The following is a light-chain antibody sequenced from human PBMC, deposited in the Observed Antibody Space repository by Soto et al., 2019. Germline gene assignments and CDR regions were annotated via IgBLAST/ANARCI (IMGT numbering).Light chain of an antibody. J-gene: IGKJ2*01. CDR3: QQYGSSPPYT. CDR2: SAF. Sequence: EIVLTQSPGTLSLSPGERGTLSCRASQSVSSNYLAWYQQKPGQAPRLLIYSAFSRATGIPDRFSGSGSGTDFTLTIRRLEPEDFAVYYCQQYGSSPPYTFGQGTKLEIK. CDR1: QSVSSNY. V-gene: IGKV3-20*01.